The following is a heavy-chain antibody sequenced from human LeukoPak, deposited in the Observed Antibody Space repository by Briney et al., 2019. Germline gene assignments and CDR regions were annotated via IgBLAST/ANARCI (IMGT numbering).Heavy chain of an antibody. D-gene: IGHD1-14*01. J-gene: IGHJ4*02. CDR3: AREVTGDY. V-gene: IGHV1-18*01. CDR2: ISAYNGNT. Sequence: ASVKVSCKAYGYTFTSYAMNWVRQAPGQGLEWMGWISAYNGNTNYAQKLQGRVTMTTDTSTSTAYMELRSLRSDDTAVYYCAREVTGDYWGQGTLVTVSS. CDR1: GYTFTSYA.